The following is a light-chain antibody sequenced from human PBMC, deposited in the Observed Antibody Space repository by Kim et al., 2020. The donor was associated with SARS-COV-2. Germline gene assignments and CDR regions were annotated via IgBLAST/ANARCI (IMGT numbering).Light chain of an antibody. V-gene: IGKV1-13*02. J-gene: IGKJ2*01. CDR2: DAS. CDR3: QQFNSYPLYT. CDR1: QGISSA. Sequence: ASVEDRVTITCRASQGISSALDWYQQKPGKAPKLLIYDASSLESGVPSRFSGSGSGTDFTLTISSLQPEDFATYYCQQFNSYPLYTFGQGTKLEI.